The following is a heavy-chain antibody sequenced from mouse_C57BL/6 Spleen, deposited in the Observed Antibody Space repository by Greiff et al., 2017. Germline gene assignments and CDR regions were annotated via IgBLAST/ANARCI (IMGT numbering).Heavy chain of an antibody. CDR3: ARAGRRLRRGDYAMDY. J-gene: IGHJ4*01. D-gene: IGHD3-2*02. Sequence: QVQLQQPGAELVKPGASVKLSCKASGYTFTSYWMQWVKQRPGQGLEWIGEIDPSDSYTNYNQKFKGKATLTVDTSSSTAYMQRSSLTSEDSAVSYCARAGRRLRRGDYAMDYWGQGTSVTVSS. CDR1: GYTFTSYW. V-gene: IGHV1-50*01. CDR2: IDPSDSYT.